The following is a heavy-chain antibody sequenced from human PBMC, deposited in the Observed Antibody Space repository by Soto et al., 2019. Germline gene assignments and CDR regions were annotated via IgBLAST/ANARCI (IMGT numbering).Heavy chain of an antibody. V-gene: IGHV1-18*01. Sequence: QVQLVQSGAEVKKPGASVKVSCKASGYTFTSYGISWVRQAPGQGLEWMGWISAYNGNTNYAQKLQGRVTMTTDTPPTTADMELRSLRSDATAVYYCASVWSSIAAAGTERDYWGQGTLVPVSS. CDR3: ASVWSSIAAAGTERDY. CDR1: GYTFTSYG. J-gene: IGHJ4*02. D-gene: IGHD6-13*01. CDR2: ISAYNGNT.